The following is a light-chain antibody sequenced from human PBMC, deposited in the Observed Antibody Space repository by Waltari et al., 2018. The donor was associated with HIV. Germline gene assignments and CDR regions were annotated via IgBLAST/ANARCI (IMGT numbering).Light chain of an antibody. CDR1: SSDVGGYNY. J-gene: IGLJ2*01. Sequence: QSALTQPPSASGSPGQSLTISCTGTSSDVGGYNYVSWYHQHPGKAPNLMIYEVTKPPSGVLDRFAGSKSGNTASLTVAGLQAEDEAEYYCRSYVGSSNVVFGGGTKLTVL. CDR3: RSYVGSSNVV. CDR2: EVT. V-gene: IGLV2-8*01.